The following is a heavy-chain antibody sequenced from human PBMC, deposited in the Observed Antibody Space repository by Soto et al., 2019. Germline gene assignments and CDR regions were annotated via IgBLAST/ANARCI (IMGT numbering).Heavy chain of an antibody. J-gene: IGHJ6*01. D-gene: IGHD6-13*01. CDR3: AREGSSWYWGYSDEWYYGMGV. CDR1: GFTFSSYA. V-gene: IGHV3-30-3*01. CDR2: ISYDGCNK. Sequence: QVQLVESGGGVVQPGRSLRLSCAASGFTFSSYAMHWVRQAPDEGLVWVAVISYDGCNKYDADSGKGPFTISRDNSKNKLYLQMNSLRAEDTAEYYCAREGSSWYWGYSDEWYYGMGVWGQGNTVTVSS.